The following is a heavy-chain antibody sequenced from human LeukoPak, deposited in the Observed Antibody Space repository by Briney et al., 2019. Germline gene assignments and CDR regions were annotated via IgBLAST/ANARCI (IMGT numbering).Heavy chain of an antibody. Sequence: GRSLRLSCAASGFTFSSYAMSWVRQAPGKGLEWVSAISGSGGSTYYADSVKGRFTISRDNSKNTLYLQMNSLRAEDTAVYYCAKGQGDYSYYYYGMDVWGQGTTVTVSS. J-gene: IGHJ6*02. CDR2: ISGSGGST. D-gene: IGHD4-11*01. V-gene: IGHV3-23*01. CDR1: GFTFSSYA. CDR3: AKGQGDYSYYYYGMDV.